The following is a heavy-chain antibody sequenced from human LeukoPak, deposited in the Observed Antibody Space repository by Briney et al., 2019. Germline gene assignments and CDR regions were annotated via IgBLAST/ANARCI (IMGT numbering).Heavy chain of an antibody. J-gene: IGHJ3*02. CDR2: INPNSGGT. CDR3: ARVADGYNYGAFDI. Sequence: ASVKVSCKASGYTFTGYYIHWVRQAPGQGLEWMGWINPNSGGTNYARSFQGRVTMTRDTSISTAYMELSSLRSDDTAVYYCARVADGYNYGAFDIWGQGTVVTVSS. V-gene: IGHV1-2*02. CDR1: GYTFTGYY. D-gene: IGHD5-24*01.